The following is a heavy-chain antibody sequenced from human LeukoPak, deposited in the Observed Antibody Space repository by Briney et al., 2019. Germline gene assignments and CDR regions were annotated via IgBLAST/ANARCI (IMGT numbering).Heavy chain of an antibody. CDR3: ARESIAARPSYAFDI. J-gene: IGHJ3*02. CDR1: GGSFSGYY. V-gene: IGHV4-34*01. D-gene: IGHD6-6*01. Sequence: PSETLSLTCAVYGGSFSGYYWSWIRQPPGKGLEWIGEINHSGSTNYNPSLKSRVTISVDTSKNQFSLKLSSVTAADTAVYYCARESIAARPSYAFDIWGQGTMVTVSS. CDR2: INHSGST.